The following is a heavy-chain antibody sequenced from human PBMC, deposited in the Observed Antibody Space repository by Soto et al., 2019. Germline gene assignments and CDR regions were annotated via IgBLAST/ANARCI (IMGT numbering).Heavy chain of an antibody. Sequence: EEQLVESGGGLVQPGGSLRLSCAASDFSFGNYWMHWVRQAPGKGLAWVSRINSGGSFASYADSVKGRFTISRDNAKNTLYLQMDSLRAEDTAIYHCARERDSGDHFPWGQGTLVTVSS. J-gene: IGHJ5*02. D-gene: IGHD4-17*01. V-gene: IGHV3-74*01. CDR3: ARERDSGDHFP. CDR2: INSGGSFA. CDR1: DFSFGNYW.